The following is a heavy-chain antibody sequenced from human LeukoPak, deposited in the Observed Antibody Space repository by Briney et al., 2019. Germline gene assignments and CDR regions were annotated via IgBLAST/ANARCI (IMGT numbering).Heavy chain of an antibody. V-gene: IGHV1-18*01. CDR3: ARGPAVVTGFSGNY. D-gene: IGHD4-23*01. CDR2: ISAYNGNT. Sequence: GESLKISCKASGYTFTSYGISWVRQAPGQGLEWMGWISAYNGNTNYAQKLQGRVTMTTDTSTSTAYMELRSLRSDDTAVYYCARGPAVVTGFSGNYWGQGTLVTVSS. J-gene: IGHJ4*02. CDR1: GYTFTSYG.